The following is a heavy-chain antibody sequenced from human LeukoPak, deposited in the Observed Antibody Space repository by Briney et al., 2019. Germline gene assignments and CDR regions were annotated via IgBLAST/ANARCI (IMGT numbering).Heavy chain of an antibody. V-gene: IGHV4-39*01. Sequence: SETLSLTCTVSGGSISGSSYYWDWIRQPPGKGLEWIGLIYYSGSTYYTLSLKSRVTISVDTSKNQFSLKLSSATAADTAVYYCARHESESWRNYYKGAFDMWGQGTMVTVSS. D-gene: IGHD3-10*01. CDR2: IYYSGST. CDR3: ARHESESWRNYYKGAFDM. CDR1: GGSISGSSYY. J-gene: IGHJ3*02.